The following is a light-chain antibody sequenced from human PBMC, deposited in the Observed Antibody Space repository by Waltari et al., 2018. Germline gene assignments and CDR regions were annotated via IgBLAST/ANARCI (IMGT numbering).Light chain of an antibody. CDR3: QQYDSFPLT. J-gene: IGKJ4*02. V-gene: IGKV1-5*03. CDR1: QRISNW. Sequence: DIQMTQSPSPLSASVGDRVTITCRASQRISNWLAGYQQKPGKAPKLLIYKASKLENGVPSRVSGSGSGTEYTLTISSLQPDDFAAYYCQQYDSFPLTFGGGTNVEV. CDR2: KAS.